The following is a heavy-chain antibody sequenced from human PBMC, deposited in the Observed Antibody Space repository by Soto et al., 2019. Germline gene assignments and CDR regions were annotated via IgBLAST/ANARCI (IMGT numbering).Heavy chain of an antibody. Sequence: QVQLVESGGGVVQPGRSLRLSCAASGFTFSSYGMHWVRQAPGKGLEWVAVISYDGSNKYYADSVKGRFTISRDNSKNTLYQQMNSLRAEDTAVYYCAKFLSQYYNDSSGYYSDYYYGMDVWGQGTMVTVSS. V-gene: IGHV3-30*18. CDR1: GFTFSSYG. CDR2: ISYDGSNK. D-gene: IGHD3-22*01. J-gene: IGHJ6*02. CDR3: AKFLSQYYNDSSGYYSDYYYGMDV.